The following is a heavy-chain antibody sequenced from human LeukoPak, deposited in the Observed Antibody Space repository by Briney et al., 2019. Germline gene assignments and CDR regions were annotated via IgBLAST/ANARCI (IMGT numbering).Heavy chain of an antibody. Sequence: GASVKVSCKASGYTFTSYDINWVRQATGQGLEWMGWMNPNSGNTGYAQKFQGRVTMTRNTSISTAYMELSRLRSDDTAVYYCVGSSPPLCYMDVWGKGTTVTVSS. CDR1: GYTFTSYD. J-gene: IGHJ6*03. D-gene: IGHD6-6*01. CDR3: VGSSPPLCYMDV. V-gene: IGHV1-8*01. CDR2: MNPNSGNT.